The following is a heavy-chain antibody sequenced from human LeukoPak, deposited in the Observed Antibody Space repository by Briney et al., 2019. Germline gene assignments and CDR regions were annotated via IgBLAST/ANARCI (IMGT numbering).Heavy chain of an antibody. CDR2: ISYDGTDK. CDR3: AKGEGGDSGWYGDY. D-gene: IGHD6-19*01. V-gene: IGHV3-30*18. Sequence: PGGSLRLSCTASGFTFSSYWMIWVRRAPGKGLEWGADISYDGTDKYYADSVKGRFTISRDNSKNTLYLQMNSLRAEDTAMYYCAKGEGGDSGWYGDYWGQGTLVTVSS. CDR1: GFTFSSYW. J-gene: IGHJ4*02.